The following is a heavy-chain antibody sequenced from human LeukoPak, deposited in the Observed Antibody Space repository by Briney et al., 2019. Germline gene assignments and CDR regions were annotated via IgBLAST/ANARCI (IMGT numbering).Heavy chain of an antibody. J-gene: IGHJ4*02. V-gene: IGHV4-61*02. CDR1: GRSISSGSYY. D-gene: IGHD2-15*01. Sequence: SETLSLTCTVSGRSISSGSYYWTWIRQPAGKGLEWYGRIYTSGSTNYHPSLKSRVTISVDTSKNQFSLKLSSVNAADTAVYYCARNIGSCYSCFDYWGRGTLVTVSS. CDR2: IYTSGST. CDR3: ARNIGSCYSCFDY.